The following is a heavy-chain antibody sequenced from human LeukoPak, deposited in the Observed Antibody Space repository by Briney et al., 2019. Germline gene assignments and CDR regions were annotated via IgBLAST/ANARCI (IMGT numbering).Heavy chain of an antibody. CDR3: ARADCCSSSCSEAGSDWFDP. D-gene: IGHD2-2*01. Sequence: GGSVRLSCAASGFTFSSYGMHWVRQAPGKGREGVAFIRYDGSNKYYADSVKGRFTISRDNSKNTLYLQMNSLRADATAVYYCARADCCSSSCSEAGSDWFDPWGQGTLVTVSS. J-gene: IGHJ5*02. CDR2: IRYDGSNK. CDR1: GFTFSSYG. V-gene: IGHV3-30*02.